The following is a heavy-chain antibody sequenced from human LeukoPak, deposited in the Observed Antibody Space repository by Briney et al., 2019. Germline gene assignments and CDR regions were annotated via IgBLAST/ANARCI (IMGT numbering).Heavy chain of an antibody. Sequence: SETLSLTCAVYGGSFSGYYWSWIRQPPGKGLEWIGENNHSGSTNYNPSLKSRVTISVDTSKNQFSLKLSSVTAADTAVYYCARGNRYCSSTSCYWYYCYMDVWGKGTTVTISS. D-gene: IGHD2-2*01. CDR2: NNHSGST. V-gene: IGHV4-34*01. J-gene: IGHJ6*03. CDR1: GGSFSGYY. CDR3: ARGNRYCSSTSCYWYYCYMDV.